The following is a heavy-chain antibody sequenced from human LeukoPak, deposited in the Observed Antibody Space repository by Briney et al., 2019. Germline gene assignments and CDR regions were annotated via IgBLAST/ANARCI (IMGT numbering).Heavy chain of an antibody. J-gene: IGHJ4*02. V-gene: IGHV4-59*01. D-gene: IGHD4-17*01. CDR1: GGSISSYY. Sequence: SETLSLTCTVSGGSISSYYWSWIRQPPGKGLEWIGYIYYSGSTNYNPSLKSRVTISVDTSKNQFSLKLSSVTAAGTAVYYCATDTVTTYFGYWGQGTLVTVSS. CDR3: ATDTVTTYFGY. CDR2: IYYSGST.